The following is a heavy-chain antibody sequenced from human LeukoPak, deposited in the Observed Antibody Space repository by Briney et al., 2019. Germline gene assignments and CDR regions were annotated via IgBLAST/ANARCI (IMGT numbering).Heavy chain of an antibody. J-gene: IGHJ3*01. D-gene: IGHD3-3*01. CDR3: AKYYDFWSGYYDV. Sequence: SETLSLTCTVSGGSISSYHWSWIRQPPGKGLEWIGYIYYSGSTNYNPSLKSRVTISVDTSKNQFSLKLSSVTAADTAVYYCAKYYDFWSGYYDVWGQGTMVTVSS. CDR2: IYYSGST. V-gene: IGHV4-59*12. CDR1: GGSISSYH.